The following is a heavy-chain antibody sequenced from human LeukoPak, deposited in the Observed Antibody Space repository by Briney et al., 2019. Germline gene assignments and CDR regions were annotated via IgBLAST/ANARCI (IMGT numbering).Heavy chain of an antibody. V-gene: IGHV3-48*03. CDR2: ISSSGSTI. CDR1: GFTFSSYE. CDR3: ARDLSVGRYCSSTSCYTTLVYYYYGMDV. Sequence: GGSLTLSCAASGFTFSSYEMNWVRQAPGKGLEWGSYISSSGSTIYYADPVKGRFTISRDNAKNSLYLQMNSLRAEDTAVYYCARDLSVGRYCSSTSCYTTLVYYYYGMDVWGQGTTVTVSS. J-gene: IGHJ6*02. D-gene: IGHD2-2*02.